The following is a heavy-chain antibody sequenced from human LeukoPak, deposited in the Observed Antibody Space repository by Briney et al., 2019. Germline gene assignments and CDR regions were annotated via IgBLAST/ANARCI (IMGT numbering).Heavy chain of an antibody. CDR3: ARGWGSRGYYYYMDV. Sequence: GASVKVSCKASGYTFTGYYMHWVRQAPGQGLEWMGWINPNSGGTNYAQKFQGRVTMTRDTSISTAYMELSRLRSDDTAVYYCARGWGSRGYYYYMDVWGKGTTVAISS. V-gene: IGHV1-2*02. D-gene: IGHD1-26*01. J-gene: IGHJ6*03. CDR2: INPNSGGT. CDR1: GYTFTGYY.